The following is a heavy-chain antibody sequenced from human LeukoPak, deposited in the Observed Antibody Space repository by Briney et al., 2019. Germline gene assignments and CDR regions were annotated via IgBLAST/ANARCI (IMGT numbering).Heavy chain of an antibody. CDR2: IRQDGSEK. J-gene: IGHJ4*02. Sequence: GGSLRLSCAASGFRFSDSCMTWVRQPPGKGLEWVANIRQDGSEKYYVDSVKGRFTISRDNAKNSVYLQMNSLRAEDTAVYYCARDRSISGVVTLDYWGQGTLVTVSS. CDR3: ARDRSISGVVTLDY. V-gene: IGHV3-7*01. D-gene: IGHD3-3*01. CDR1: GFRFSDSC.